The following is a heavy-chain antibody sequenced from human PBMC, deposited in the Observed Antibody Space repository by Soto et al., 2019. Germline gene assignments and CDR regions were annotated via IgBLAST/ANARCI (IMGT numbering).Heavy chain of an antibody. CDR1: GFTFSDHH. CDR3: VRNQGATATYYYYYMDV. D-gene: IGHD4-17*01. J-gene: IGHJ6*03. Sequence: EVQLVESGGGLVQPGGSLRLSCAASGFTFSDHHMDWVRQAPGRGLEWVGRSRNKTKSYTTEYAASVKGRFTISRDESKDSLHLQMNSLTTEDTAVYYCVRNQGATATYYYYYMDVWGKGTTVTVSS. V-gene: IGHV3-72*01. CDR2: SRNKTKSYTT.